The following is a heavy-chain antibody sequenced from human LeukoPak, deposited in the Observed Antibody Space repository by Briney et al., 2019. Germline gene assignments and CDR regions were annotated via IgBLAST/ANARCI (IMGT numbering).Heavy chain of an antibody. CDR1: GFTFDYYW. CDR2: INTDGSNT. V-gene: IGHV3-74*01. J-gene: IGHJ4*02. D-gene: IGHD3-16*01. Sequence: GGSLRLSCAASGFTFDYYWMHWVRQAPGKGLMWVSRINTDGSNTHYADSVKGRFTISRDNAKNTLYLQMNGLRVEDTAVYYCVVWGDVRRGHRFDFWGQGTLVTVSS. CDR3: VVWGDVRRGHRFDF.